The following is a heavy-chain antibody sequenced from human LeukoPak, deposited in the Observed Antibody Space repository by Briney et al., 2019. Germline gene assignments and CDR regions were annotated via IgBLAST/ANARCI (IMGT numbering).Heavy chain of an antibody. CDR3: ARSPSANSDYYPKYFDY. V-gene: IGHV4-38-2*01. CDR2: IYHSGSA. D-gene: IGHD3-22*01. J-gene: IGHJ4*02. CDR1: DYSISSDYY. Sequence: PSETLSLTCVVSDYSISSDYYWGWIRQPPGKGLEWIGTIYHSGSAFYNPSLKSRVTISVDTSKNQFSLKLTSVTAADTAVYYCARSPSANSDYYPKYFDYWGRGTLVTVSS.